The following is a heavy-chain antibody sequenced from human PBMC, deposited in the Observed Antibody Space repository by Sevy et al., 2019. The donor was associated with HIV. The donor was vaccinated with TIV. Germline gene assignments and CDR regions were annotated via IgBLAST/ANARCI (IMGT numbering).Heavy chain of an antibody. J-gene: IGHJ4*02. D-gene: IGHD3-16*01. CDR3: VGRPYSSAYSWSYHFDY. CDR2: ISGSSSAI. Sequence: GGSLRLSCAASGFTFSDYYMSWIRQAPGKGLEWISYISGSSSAIVYADSVKGRFAISRNNAKNSLYLHMDNLRAEDTAVYFCVGRPYSSAYSWSYHFDYWCQGTLVTVSS. CDR1: GFTFSDYY. V-gene: IGHV3-11*01.